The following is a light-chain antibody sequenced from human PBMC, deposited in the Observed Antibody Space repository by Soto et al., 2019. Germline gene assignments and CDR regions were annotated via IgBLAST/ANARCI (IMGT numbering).Light chain of an antibody. CDR1: SSKIGSNY. CDR3: AAWDDSLSGL. CDR2: RNN. J-gene: IGLJ1*01. V-gene: IGLV1-47*01. Sequence: QSVLTQPPSASGTPGQRVTISCSGSSSKIGSNYVYWYQQLPGTAPKLLIYRNNQRPSGVPDRFSGSKSGTSASLAISGLRFEDEADYYCAAWDDSLSGLFGTGTKVTVL.